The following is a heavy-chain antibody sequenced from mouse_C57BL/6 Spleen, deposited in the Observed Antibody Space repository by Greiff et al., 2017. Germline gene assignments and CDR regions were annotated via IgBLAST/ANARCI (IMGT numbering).Heavy chain of an antibody. J-gene: IGHJ1*03. CDR1: GFSLTSYG. CDR2: IWSGGST. D-gene: IGHD1-1*01. Sequence: QVHVKQSGPGLVQPSQTLSITCTVSGFSLTSYGVHWVRQSPGKGLEWLGVIWSGGSTDYNAAVISRLSISKDNSKSQVFFKMNSLQADDTAIYYCARHENYGGGYWYFDVWGTGTTVTVSS. CDR3: ARHENYGGGYWYFDV. V-gene: IGHV2-2*01.